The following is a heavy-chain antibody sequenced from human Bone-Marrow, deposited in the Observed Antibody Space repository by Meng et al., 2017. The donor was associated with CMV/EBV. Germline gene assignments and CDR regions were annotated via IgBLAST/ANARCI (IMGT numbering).Heavy chain of an antibody. D-gene: IGHD1-20*01. CDR2: IYYSGST. CDR1: GGSISSGSYY. Sequence: GSLRLSCTVSGGSISSGSYYWGWIRQPPGKGLEWIGSIYYSGSTYYNPSLKSRVTISVDTSKNQFSLKLSSVTAADTAVYYCARPLTGQYNWFDPWGQGTLVTVSS. V-gene: IGHV4-39*01. J-gene: IGHJ5*02. CDR3: ARPLTGQYNWFDP.